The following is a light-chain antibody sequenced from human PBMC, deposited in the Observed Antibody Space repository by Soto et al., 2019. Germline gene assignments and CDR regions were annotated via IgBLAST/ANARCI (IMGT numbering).Light chain of an antibody. CDR1: QDISNW. J-gene: IGKJ3*01. CDR2: VAS. Sequence: DIQMTQSPSSVSASVGDRVTITCRASQDISNWLSWYQQKPGEAPKFLIYVASSLHSGVPSRFSGSGSGTDFTLTISSLQPEDSATYYCQQANRCPLFTFGPGTKVEI. V-gene: IGKV1D-12*01. CDR3: QQANRCPLFT.